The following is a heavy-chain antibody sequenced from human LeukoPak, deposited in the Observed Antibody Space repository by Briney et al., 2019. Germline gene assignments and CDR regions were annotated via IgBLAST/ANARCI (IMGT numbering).Heavy chain of an antibody. Sequence: PGGSLRLSCAASGFTFSSYAMHWVRQAPGKGLEWVAVISYDGSNKYYADSVKGRFTISRDNSKNTLYLQMNSLRAEDTAVYYCAREPTRYSSGWHVVHFDYWGQGTLVTVSS. V-gene: IGHV3-30-3*01. J-gene: IGHJ4*02. D-gene: IGHD6-19*01. CDR3: AREPTRYSSGWHVVHFDY. CDR1: GFTFSSYA. CDR2: ISYDGSNK.